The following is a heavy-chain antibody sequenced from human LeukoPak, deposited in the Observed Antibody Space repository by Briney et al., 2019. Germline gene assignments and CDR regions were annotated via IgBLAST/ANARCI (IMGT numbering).Heavy chain of an antibody. V-gene: IGHV3-21*04. CDR1: GFTFSSYS. CDR3: AKDFLPYGPTYYFDY. D-gene: IGHD3-10*01. J-gene: IGHJ4*02. Sequence: PGGSLRLSCAASGFTFSSYSMNWVRQAPGKGLEWVSSISSSSSYIYYADSVKGRFTISRDNAKNSLYLQMNSLRAEDTAVYYCAKDFLPYGPTYYFDYWGQGTLVTVSS. CDR2: ISSSSSYI.